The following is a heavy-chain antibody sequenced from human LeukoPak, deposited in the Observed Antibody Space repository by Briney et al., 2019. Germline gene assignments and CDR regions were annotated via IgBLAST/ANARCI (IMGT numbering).Heavy chain of an antibody. CDR3: AKGSNWYKNYFDY. V-gene: IGHV3-30-3*01. D-gene: IGHD6-13*01. CDR2: VSDDGNNK. CDR1: GFTFGDHA. J-gene: IGHJ4*02. Sequence: PGGSLRLSCVASGFTFGDHAMHWARQAPGKGLEWVAVVSDDGNNKDLADSVKGRFTLFRDNSKNTVYLQMSGLRAEDTAVYYCAKGSNWYKNYFDYWGQGTLVTVSS.